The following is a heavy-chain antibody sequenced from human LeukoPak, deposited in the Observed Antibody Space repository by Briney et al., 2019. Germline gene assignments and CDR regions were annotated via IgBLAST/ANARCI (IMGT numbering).Heavy chain of an antibody. V-gene: IGHV4-39*01. CDR2: IYYSGST. CDR3: ARHSSYYFDY. D-gene: IGHD6-6*01. J-gene: IGHJ4*02. CDR1: GGSISSNSYY. Sequence: SETLSLTCAVSGGSISSNSYYWGWIRQPPGKGLEWIGSIYYSGSTYYNPSLKSRVAISVDTSKNQFSLKLSSVTAADTAVYYCARHSSYYFDYWGQGTLVTVSS.